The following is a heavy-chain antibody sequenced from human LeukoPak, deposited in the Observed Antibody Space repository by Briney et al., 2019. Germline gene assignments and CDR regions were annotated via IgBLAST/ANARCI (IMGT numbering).Heavy chain of an antibody. CDR1: GYSISSGYY. J-gene: IGHJ5*01. CDR3: ARGPPDFYNSGSYYNGYNWFDS. Sequence: SETLSLTCTVSGYSISSGYYWGWIRQPPGKGLEWIGSIYHSGSTYYNPSLQSRVTISVDTSKNQFSLKLTSVTAADTAVYYCARGPPDFYNSGSYYNGYNWFDSWGQGTLVTVSS. D-gene: IGHD3-10*01. V-gene: IGHV4-38-2*02. CDR2: IYHSGST.